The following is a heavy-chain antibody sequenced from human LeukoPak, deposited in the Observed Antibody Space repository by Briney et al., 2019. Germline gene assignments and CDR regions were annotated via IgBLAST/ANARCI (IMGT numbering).Heavy chain of an antibody. CDR3: ARGRRGYSYGTFDY. D-gene: IGHD5-18*01. Sequence: PSQTLSLTCTVSGVSISSGGYYWSWIRQHPGKGLEWIGYVYYSGSTYYNPSLKSRVTISVDTSKNQFSLKLSSVTAADTAVYYCARGRRGYSYGTFDYWGQGTLVTVSS. V-gene: IGHV4-31*03. J-gene: IGHJ4*02. CDR1: GVSISSGGYY. CDR2: VYYSGST.